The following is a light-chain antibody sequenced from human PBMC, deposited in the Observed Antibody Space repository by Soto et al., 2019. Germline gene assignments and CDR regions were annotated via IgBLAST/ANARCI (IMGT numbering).Light chain of an antibody. CDR1: SSDIGAYNF. J-gene: IGLJ2*01. V-gene: IGLV2-14*03. Sequence: QSALTQPASVSGSPGQSITISCTGTSSDIGAYNFVSWYQQHPGKAPKLMLYDVNIRPSGVSNRFSGSNSGNTASLTISGVQAEDEAEYYCNSWTTSTTMIFGGGTKLTVL. CDR2: DVN. CDR3: NSWTTSTTMI.